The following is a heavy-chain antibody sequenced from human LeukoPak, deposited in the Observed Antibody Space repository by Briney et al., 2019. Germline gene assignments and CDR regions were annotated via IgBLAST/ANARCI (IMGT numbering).Heavy chain of an antibody. V-gene: IGHV3-30*18. CDR1: GFTFSSYW. CDR2: ISYDGGNK. J-gene: IGHJ3*02. Sequence: GGSLRLSCAASGFTFSSYWMHWVRQAPGKGLEWVAVISYDGGNKYYADSVKGRFTISRDNSKNTLYLQMNSLRAEDTAVYYCAKADYYGSGSYSVAHPRNLQIDIWGQGTMVTVSS. D-gene: IGHD3-10*01. CDR3: AKADYYGSGSYSVAHPRNLQIDI.